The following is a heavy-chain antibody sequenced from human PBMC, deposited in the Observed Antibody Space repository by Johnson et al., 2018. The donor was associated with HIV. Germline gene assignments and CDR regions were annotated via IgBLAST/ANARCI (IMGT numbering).Heavy chain of an antibody. J-gene: IGHJ3*02. V-gene: IGHV3-23*04. CDR1: GFTFSSYA. D-gene: IGHD3-10*01. Sequence: VQLVESGGGVVQPGRSLRLSCAASGFTFSSYAMHWVRQAPGKGLEWVSAISGSGGSTYYADSVKGRFTISRDNAKNTLYLQMNSLRVEDTAVYYCAREEPGSAGAFDIWGQGTMVTVSS. CDR3: AREEPGSAGAFDI. CDR2: ISGSGGST.